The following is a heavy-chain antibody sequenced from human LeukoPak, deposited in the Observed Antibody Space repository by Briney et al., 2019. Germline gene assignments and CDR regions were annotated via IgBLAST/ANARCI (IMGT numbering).Heavy chain of an antibody. Sequence: PGGSLRLSCAASGFTFSSYSMNWVRQAPGKGLEWVSSISSSSSYIYYADSVKGRFTTSRDNAKNSLYLQMNSLRAEDTAVYYCARDHVAAAGIFWFDPWGQGTLVTVSS. D-gene: IGHD6-13*01. J-gene: IGHJ5*02. CDR2: ISSSSSYI. CDR3: ARDHVAAAGIFWFDP. V-gene: IGHV3-21*01. CDR1: GFTFSSYS.